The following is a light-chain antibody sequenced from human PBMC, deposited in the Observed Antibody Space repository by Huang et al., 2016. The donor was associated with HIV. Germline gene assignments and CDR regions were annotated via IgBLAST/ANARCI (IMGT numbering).Light chain of an antibody. Sequence: EIVLTQSPVTLSLSPGDRATLSCRASQSIGTYLAWYQQKSGQAPRLLIYDVSNRAAGVPAKFNGSGSETDFTLTIASLDPYDFAIYHCQQRSKLPLTFGGGTKVEMK. CDR2: DVS. V-gene: IGKV3-11*01. CDR3: QQRSKLPLT. J-gene: IGKJ4*01. CDR1: QSIGTY.